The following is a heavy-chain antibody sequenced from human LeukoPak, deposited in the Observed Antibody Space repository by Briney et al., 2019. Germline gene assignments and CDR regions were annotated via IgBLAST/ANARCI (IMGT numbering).Heavy chain of an antibody. CDR2: IKQDGSEK. V-gene: IGHV3-7*01. CDR3: ARTTYFDY. D-gene: IGHD2/OR15-2a*01. Sequence: GGSLRLSCAASGFPFSSSAMSWVRQAPGKGLEWVANIKQDGSEKYYVDSVKGRFTISRDNAKNSLYLQMNSLRAEDTAVYYCARTTYFDYWGQGTLVTVSS. CDR1: GFPFSSSA. J-gene: IGHJ4*02.